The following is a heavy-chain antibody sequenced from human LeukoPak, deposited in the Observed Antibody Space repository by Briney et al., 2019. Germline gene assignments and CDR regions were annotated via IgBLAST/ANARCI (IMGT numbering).Heavy chain of an antibody. Sequence: PGGPLRLSCAASGFPFNRYRMNWVRQAPGKGLEWVANIKQDGREKYYVDSVKGRFTISRDNAKNTLYLQMNSLRVEDTAVYYCASWPGGWYGEDSWGQGTLVTVSS. D-gene: IGHD6-19*01. J-gene: IGHJ4*02. CDR2: IKQDGREK. CDR1: GFPFNRYR. CDR3: ASWPGGWYGEDS. V-gene: IGHV3-7*03.